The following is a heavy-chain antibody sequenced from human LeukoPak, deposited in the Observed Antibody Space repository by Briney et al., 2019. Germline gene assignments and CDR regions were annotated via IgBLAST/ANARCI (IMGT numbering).Heavy chain of an antibody. Sequence: PSETLSLTCTVSGGSLSSGDYYWSWIRQPPGKGLEWIGYIYYSGSTYYNPSLKSRLTIPLDTSKNQFSLKLSSVTAADTAVYYCARCSGYYPHFDYWGQGTLVTVSS. CDR2: IYYSGST. CDR3: ARCSGYYPHFDY. D-gene: IGHD3-22*01. J-gene: IGHJ4*02. CDR1: GGSLSSGDYY. V-gene: IGHV4-30-4*01.